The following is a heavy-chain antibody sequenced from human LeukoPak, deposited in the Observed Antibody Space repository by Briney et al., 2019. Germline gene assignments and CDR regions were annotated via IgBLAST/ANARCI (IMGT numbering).Heavy chain of an antibody. CDR2: ISNNGGSS. CDR1: GFTFSAYA. Sequence: PGGSLRLSCSASGFTFSAYAMYWVRQAPGKGLEYVSGISNNGGSSFYADSVKGRFTISRHNSKNTLYLQMSSLRAEDTAVYYCVKITSVTGGDCWGQGTRLTVSS. CDR3: VKITSVTGGDC. J-gene: IGHJ4*02. V-gene: IGHV3-64D*09. D-gene: IGHD1-14*01.